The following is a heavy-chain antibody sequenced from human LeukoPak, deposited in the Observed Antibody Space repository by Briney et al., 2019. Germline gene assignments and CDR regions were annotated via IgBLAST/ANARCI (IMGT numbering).Heavy chain of an antibody. Sequence: SETLSLTCTVSGGSISNYYLSWIRQPPGKALEWICDVFYIVYTRYNPALKLPVTISVATSNNQFSLKMTSVTAADTAVYYCARRAGYCSGDSCYPDNWFDPWGQGTLVSVSS. CDR1: GGSISNYY. CDR3: ARRAGYCSGDSCYPDNWFDP. D-gene: IGHD2-15*01. CDR2: VFYIVYT. J-gene: IGHJ5*02. V-gene: IGHV4-59*08.